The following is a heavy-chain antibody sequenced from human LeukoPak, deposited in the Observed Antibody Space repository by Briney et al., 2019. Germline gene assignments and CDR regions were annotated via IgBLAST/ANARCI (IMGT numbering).Heavy chain of an antibody. CDR3: AKDGDYYDSRGNQGFDY. D-gene: IGHD3-22*01. CDR1: GFTFSSYG. Sequence: GRSLRLSCAASGFTFSSYGMHWVRQAPGKGLERVAVIWYDGSNKYYADSVKGRFTISRDNSKNTLYLQMNSLRAEDTAVYYCAKDGDYYDSRGNQGFDYWGQGTLVTVSS. CDR2: IWYDGSNK. V-gene: IGHV3-33*06. J-gene: IGHJ4*02.